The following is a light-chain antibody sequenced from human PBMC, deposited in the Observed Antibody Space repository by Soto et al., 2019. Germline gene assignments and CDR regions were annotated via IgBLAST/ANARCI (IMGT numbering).Light chain of an antibody. Sequence: DIQMTQSASSLSASVGDRVTITCRASQSIRRFLNWYQQKPGKAPKHLIYGASSLHSGVPSRFSGSGSGTDLTLTISSLQPEDFATYYCHQSYSTRVFGQGTKLEIK. V-gene: IGKV1-39*01. CDR2: GAS. CDR3: HQSYSTRV. CDR1: QSIRRF. J-gene: IGKJ2*01.